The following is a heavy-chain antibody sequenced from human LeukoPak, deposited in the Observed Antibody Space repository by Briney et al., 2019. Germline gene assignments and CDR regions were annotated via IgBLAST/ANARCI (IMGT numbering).Heavy chain of an antibody. V-gene: IGHV4-34*01. CDR2: INHSGST. Sequence: SETLSLTCAVYGVSFSGYYWSWIRQPPGKGLEWIGEINHSGSTNYNPSLKSRVTISVDTSKNQFSLKLSSVTAADTAVYYCAREVGATNWDNWFDPWGQGTLVTVSS. J-gene: IGHJ5*02. CDR1: GVSFSGYY. D-gene: IGHD1-26*01. CDR3: AREVGATNWDNWFDP.